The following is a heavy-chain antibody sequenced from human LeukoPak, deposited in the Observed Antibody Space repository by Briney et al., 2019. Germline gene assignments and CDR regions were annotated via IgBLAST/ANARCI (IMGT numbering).Heavy chain of an antibody. D-gene: IGHD6-13*01. J-gene: IGHJ4*02. CDR2: IKSKTGGGTT. CDR3: TTVVAAAGTH. Sequence: GGSLRLSCAASGFTFSNAWMSWVRQAPGKGLEWVGRIKSKTGGGTTDYAAPVKGRFTISRDDSKNTLYLQMNSLKTEDTAVYYCTTVVAAAGTHWGQGTLVTVSS. V-gene: IGHV3-15*01. CDR1: GFTFSNAW.